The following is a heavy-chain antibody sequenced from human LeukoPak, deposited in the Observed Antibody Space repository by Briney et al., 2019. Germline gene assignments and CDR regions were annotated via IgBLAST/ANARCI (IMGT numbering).Heavy chain of an antibody. D-gene: IGHD3-16*01. V-gene: IGHV4-34*01. Sequence: PSETLSLTCAVYGGSFSGYYWSWIRQPPGKGLEWIGEINHSGSTNYNPSLKSRVTISVDTSKNQFSLKLSSVTAADTAVYYCARNGFTFGGVHDAFDIWGQGTMVTVSS. CDR3: ARNGFTFGGVHDAFDI. CDR2: INHSGST. CDR1: GGSFSGYY. J-gene: IGHJ3*02.